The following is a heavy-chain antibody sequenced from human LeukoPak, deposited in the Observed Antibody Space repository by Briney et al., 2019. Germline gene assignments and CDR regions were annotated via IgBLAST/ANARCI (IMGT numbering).Heavy chain of an antibody. Sequence: SETLSLTCTVSGGSISSSSYYWSWIRQPPGMGLEWIGYIYYSGSTNYNPSLKSRVTISVDTSKNQFSLKLSSVTAADTAVYYCARNRIAAAGIWFQHWGQGTLVTVSS. D-gene: IGHD6-13*01. CDR2: IYYSGST. CDR1: GGSISSSSYY. V-gene: IGHV4-61*01. J-gene: IGHJ1*01. CDR3: ARNRIAAAGIWFQH.